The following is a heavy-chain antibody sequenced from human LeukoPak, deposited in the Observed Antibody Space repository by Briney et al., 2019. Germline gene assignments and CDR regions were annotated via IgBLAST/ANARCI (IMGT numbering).Heavy chain of an antibody. CDR1: GYTFTSYD. J-gene: IGHJ3*02. V-gene: IGHV1-8*01. D-gene: IGHD3-10*01. CDR2: MNPNSGNT. CDR3: ARDFKRYETQAGAFDI. Sequence: ASVKVSCKASGYTFTSYDINWVRQATGQGLEWMGWMNPNSGNTGYAQKFQGRVTMTRNTSISTAYMELSSLRSEDTAVYYCARDFKRYETQAGAFDIWGQGTMVTVSS.